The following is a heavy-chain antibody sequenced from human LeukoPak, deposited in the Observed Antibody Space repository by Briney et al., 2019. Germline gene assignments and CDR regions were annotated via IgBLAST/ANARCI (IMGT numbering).Heavy chain of an antibody. Sequence: PGGSLRLSCAASGFTFDDYAMHWVRQAPGKGLEWVSLISWDGGSTYYADSVKGRFTISRDNSKNSLYLQMNSLRADDTALYYCAKDPVYCSGGSCYSHYYYGMDVWGKGTTVTVS. V-gene: IGHV3-43D*04. D-gene: IGHD2-15*01. CDR3: AKDPVYCSGGSCYSHYYYGMDV. CDR1: GFTFDDYA. CDR2: ISWDGGST. J-gene: IGHJ6*04.